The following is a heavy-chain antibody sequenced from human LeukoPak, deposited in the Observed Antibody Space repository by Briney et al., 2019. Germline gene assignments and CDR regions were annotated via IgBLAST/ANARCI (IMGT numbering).Heavy chain of an antibody. J-gene: IGHJ4*02. CDR1: GYTFTGYY. D-gene: IGHD3-10*01. CDR3: ARNRKLLWFGESDY. Sequence: GASVKVSCKASGYTFTGYYMHWVRQAPGQGPEWMGWINPNSGGTNYAQKFQGRVTMTRDTSISTAYMELSRLRSDDTAVYYCARNRKLLWFGESDYWGQGTLVTVSS. CDR2: INPNSGGT. V-gene: IGHV1-2*02.